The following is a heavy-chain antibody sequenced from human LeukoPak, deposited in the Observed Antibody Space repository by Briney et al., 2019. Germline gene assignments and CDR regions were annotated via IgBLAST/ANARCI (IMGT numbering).Heavy chain of an antibody. V-gene: IGHV3-23*01. CDR1: GFTFSSYA. D-gene: IGHD1-14*01. CDR3: SKDYRAPIDY. CDR2: ISGSGGST. J-gene: IGHJ4*02. Sequence: GGSLRLSCAASGFTFSSYAMSWVREAPGKGLEWGSAISGSGGSTYYPDSVKGRFTISRDNSKNTLYLQMNSLRAEDTAVYYFSKDYRAPIDYWGQGTLVTVSS.